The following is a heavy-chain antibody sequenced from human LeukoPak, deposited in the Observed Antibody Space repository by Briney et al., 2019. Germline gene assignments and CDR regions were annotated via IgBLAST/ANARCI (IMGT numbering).Heavy chain of an antibody. D-gene: IGHD6-13*01. CDR3: ARVIYRSWQGELSD. J-gene: IGHJ4*02. CDR2: INSDGSTT. Sequence: GGSLRLSCAASGFTFRGYWMHCVRQAPGKGLVWVSRINSDGSTTSYADSVMSRVTISRDNAKNTLYLQMNSLRAEDTAVYYCARVIYRSWQGELSDWGQGTLVTVSS. V-gene: IGHV3-74*01. CDR1: GFTFRGYW.